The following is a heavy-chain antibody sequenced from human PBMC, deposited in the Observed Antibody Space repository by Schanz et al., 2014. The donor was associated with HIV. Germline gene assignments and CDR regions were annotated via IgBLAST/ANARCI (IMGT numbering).Heavy chain of an antibody. D-gene: IGHD4-17*01. V-gene: IGHV3-23*01. CDR3: AKETGDRGRAFEI. J-gene: IGHJ3*02. CDR1: GFTFSTYA. CDR2: ISGSGITT. Sequence: EVQVLESGGGLVQPGGSLTLSCAASGFTFSTYAMSWVRQAPGKGLEWVASISGSGITTHYADSVRGYVTISRDNSKKTLYLVMTYLGAEDTAIYFCAKETGDRGRAFEIWGQGTMVTVSS.